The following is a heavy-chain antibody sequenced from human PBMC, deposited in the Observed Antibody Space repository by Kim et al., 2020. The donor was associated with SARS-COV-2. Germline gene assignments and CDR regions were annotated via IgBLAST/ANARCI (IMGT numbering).Heavy chain of an antibody. V-gene: IGHV4-4*07. Sequence: SETLSLTCTVSGGSISSYYWSWIRQPAGKGLEWIGRIYTSGSTNYNPSLKSRVTMSVDTSKNQFSLKLSSVTAADTAVYYCARDPHYYDSSGYYLGAFDIWGQGTMVTVSS. J-gene: IGHJ3*02. CDR2: IYTSGST. CDR3: ARDPHYYDSSGYYLGAFDI. CDR1: GGSISSYY. D-gene: IGHD3-22*01.